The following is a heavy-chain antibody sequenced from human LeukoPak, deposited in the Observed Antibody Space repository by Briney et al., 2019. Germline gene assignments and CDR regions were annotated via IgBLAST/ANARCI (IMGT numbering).Heavy chain of an antibody. Sequence: PSQTLPLTCAVSGGSLSSGGYSWSWIRQPPGKGLEWIGYIYQTGSTYYNPSLKSRVTISVDTSKNQFSLKLNSVTAADTAVYYCAGGTWLQWDLDYWGQGTLVTVSS. D-gene: IGHD5-24*01. CDR3: AGGTWLQWDLDY. J-gene: IGHJ4*02. CDR1: GGSLSSGGYS. CDR2: IYQTGST. V-gene: IGHV4-30-2*02.